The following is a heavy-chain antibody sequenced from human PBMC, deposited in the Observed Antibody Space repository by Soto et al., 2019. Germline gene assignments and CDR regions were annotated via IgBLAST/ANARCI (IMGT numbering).Heavy chain of an antibody. CDR1: GYSFTSYW. Sequence: LGESLKISCKGSGYSFTSYWIGWVRQMPGKGLEWMGIIYPGDSDTRYSPSFQGQVTISADKSISTAYLQWSSLKASDTAMYYCARQPSSTYYYDSSGYYYRARVYYFDYWGQGTLVTVSS. CDR2: IYPGDSDT. D-gene: IGHD3-22*01. V-gene: IGHV5-51*01. J-gene: IGHJ4*02. CDR3: ARQPSSTYYYDSSGYYYRARVYYFDY.